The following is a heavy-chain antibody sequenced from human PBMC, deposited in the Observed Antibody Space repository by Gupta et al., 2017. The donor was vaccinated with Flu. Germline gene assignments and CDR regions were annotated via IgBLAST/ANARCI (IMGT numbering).Heavy chain of an antibody. CDR3: TRRQGRLQYCDY. V-gene: IGHV5-51*01. Sequence: EVQLVQSGAEVKKPGESLKISCKGSGYRFTDYWIGWVRQMPGKGLEWMGMIYPGDSDTRYNPSLQGQVTFSADKSISTAYLQWSSLKASDTAIYYCTRRQGRLQYCDYWGQGTQVAVSS. J-gene: IGHJ4*02. D-gene: IGHD5-24*01. CDR1: GYRFTDYW. CDR2: IYPGDSDT.